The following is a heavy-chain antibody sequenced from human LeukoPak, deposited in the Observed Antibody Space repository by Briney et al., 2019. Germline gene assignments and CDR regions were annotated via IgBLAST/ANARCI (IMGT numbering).Heavy chain of an antibody. J-gene: IGHJ6*02. V-gene: IGHV4-39*01. Sequence: PSETLSLTCTVSGGSISSSSYYWGWIRQPPGKGLEWIGSIYYSGSTYYNPSLKSRVTISVDTSKNQFSLKLSSVTAADTAVYYCARQGRIWFGESYYYGMDVWGQGTTVTVSS. CDR3: ARQGRIWFGESYYYGMDV. D-gene: IGHD3-10*01. CDR2: IYYSGST. CDR1: GGSISSSSYY.